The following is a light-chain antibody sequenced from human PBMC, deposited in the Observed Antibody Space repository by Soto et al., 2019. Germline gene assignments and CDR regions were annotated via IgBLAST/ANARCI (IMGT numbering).Light chain of an antibody. J-gene: IGKJ4*01. CDR1: QTVRNNY. V-gene: IGKV3-20*01. Sequence: EFALTQSPGTLSLSPGERATLSCRASQTVRNNYLAWYQQKPGQAPRLLIYDASSRATGIPDRFSGGGSGTDFTLTISRLEPEDFAAYCCQHFSSYSLTFGGGTKVEIK. CDR3: QHFSSYSLT. CDR2: DAS.